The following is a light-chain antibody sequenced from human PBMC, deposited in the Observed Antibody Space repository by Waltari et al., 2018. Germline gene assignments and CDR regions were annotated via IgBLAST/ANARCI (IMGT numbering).Light chain of an antibody. J-gene: IGKJ2*03. Sequence: DVVMTQSPLSLPITPGQPASISCRSSQSLVHSNGNTYLSWYQQKPGQPPRRLIYEVSNQDSGVPDRFSGSGAGTDFTLKISGVEAEDVGVYYCGQGTHLPYSFGQGTKVEIK. CDR3: GQGTHLPYS. V-gene: IGKV2-30*02. CDR1: QSLVHSNGNTY. CDR2: EVS.